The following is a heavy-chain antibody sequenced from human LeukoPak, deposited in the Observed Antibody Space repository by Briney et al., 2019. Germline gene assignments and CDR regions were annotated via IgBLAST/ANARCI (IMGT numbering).Heavy chain of an antibody. D-gene: IGHD3-22*01. CDR2: IYPGDSDT. CDR1: GYSFTSYW. Sequence: GESLKISCKSSGYSFTSYWIGWVRQMPGKGLEWMGIIYPGDSDTRYSPSFQGQVTISADKSISTAYLQWSSLKASDTAMYYCARPRGYDSSGYYSPYYFDYWGQGTLVTVSS. J-gene: IGHJ4*02. CDR3: ARPRGYDSSGYYSPYYFDY. V-gene: IGHV5-51*01.